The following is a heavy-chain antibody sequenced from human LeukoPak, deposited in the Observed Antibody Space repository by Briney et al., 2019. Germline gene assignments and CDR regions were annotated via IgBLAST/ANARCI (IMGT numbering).Heavy chain of an antibody. CDR1: GGSINSGGYY. J-gene: IGHJ4*02. CDR3: ASPSDYATDY. D-gene: IGHD4-17*01. Sequence: SETLSLTCTVSGGSINSGGYYWRWIRQHPGKSLEWIGYIDYSRNTYYKPCLRSRVTISIDTSKNQFSLKLSSVTAADTAVYYCASPSDYATDYWGQGTLVTVSS. CDR2: IDYSRNT. V-gene: IGHV4-31*03.